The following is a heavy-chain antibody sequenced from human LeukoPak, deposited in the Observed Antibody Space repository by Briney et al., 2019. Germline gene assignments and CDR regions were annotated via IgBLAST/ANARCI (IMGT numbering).Heavy chain of an antibody. J-gene: IGHJ3*02. D-gene: IGHD4-23*01. V-gene: IGHV3-21*01. CDR3: ARGYGGTRGGAFDI. CDR1: GFTFSSYS. Sequence: PGGSLRLSCAASGFTFSSYSMNWVRQAPGKGLEWVSSISSSSSYIYYADSVKGRFTISRDNAKNSLYLQMNSLRAEDTAVYYCARGYGGTRGGAFDIWGQGTMVTVSS. CDR2: ISSSSSYI.